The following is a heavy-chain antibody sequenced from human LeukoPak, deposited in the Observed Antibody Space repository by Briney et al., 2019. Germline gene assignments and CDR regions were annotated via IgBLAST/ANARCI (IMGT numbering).Heavy chain of an antibody. J-gene: IGHJ4*02. Sequence: SETLSLTCAVYGGSFSGYYWSWIRQPPGKGLEWIGEINNSGSTNYNPSLKSRVTISVDTSKNQFSLKLSSVTAADTAVYYCARDGYDSSGAGDWGQGTLVTVSS. D-gene: IGHD3-22*01. CDR1: GGSFSGYY. CDR3: ARDGYDSSGAGD. V-gene: IGHV4-34*01. CDR2: INNSGST.